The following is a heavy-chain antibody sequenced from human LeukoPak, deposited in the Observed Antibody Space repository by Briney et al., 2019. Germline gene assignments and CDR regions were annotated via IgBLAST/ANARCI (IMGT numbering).Heavy chain of an antibody. D-gene: IGHD1-26*01. V-gene: IGHV1-2*02. CDR1: GYTFTGYY. CDR3: ARRYWMGELRWLDP. J-gene: IGHJ5*02. CDR2: INPSSGGT. Sequence: ASVTVSCKASGYTFTGYYMHWVRQAPGQGLEWMGWINPSSGGTNYAQKFQARVTMTRDTSIRTDYMEMRRLRSDDTAVYYWARRYWMGELRWLDPWGQGNGVSVSS.